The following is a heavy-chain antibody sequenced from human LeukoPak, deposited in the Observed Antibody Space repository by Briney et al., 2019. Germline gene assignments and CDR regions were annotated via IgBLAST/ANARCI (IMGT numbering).Heavy chain of an antibody. Sequence: ASVKVSCKASGYTFTRYGIYWVRQAPGQGLEWMGWISGYNGNTKYAQKFQGRVSVTTDTSTSTAYMELRSLRSDDTAVYYCARTPTSLYYYDSSAYFQHWGQGTLVTVSS. CDR3: ARTPTSLYYYDSSAYFQH. V-gene: IGHV1-18*01. CDR1: GYTFTRYG. J-gene: IGHJ1*01. D-gene: IGHD3-22*01. CDR2: ISGYNGNT.